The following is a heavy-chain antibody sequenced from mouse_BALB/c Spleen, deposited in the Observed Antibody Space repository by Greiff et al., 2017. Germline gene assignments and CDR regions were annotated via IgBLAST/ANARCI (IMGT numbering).Heavy chain of an antibody. V-gene: IGHV5-12-1*01. J-gene: IGHJ4*01. CDR2: ISSGGGST. CDR1: GFAFSSYD. Sequence: EVQVVESGGGLVKPGGSLKLSCAASGFAFSSYDMSWVRQTPEKRLEWVAYISSGGGSTYYPDTVKGRFTISRDNAKNTLYLQMSSLKSEDTAMYYCARDKGDYYAMDYWGQGTSVTVSS. CDR3: ARDKGDYYAMDY.